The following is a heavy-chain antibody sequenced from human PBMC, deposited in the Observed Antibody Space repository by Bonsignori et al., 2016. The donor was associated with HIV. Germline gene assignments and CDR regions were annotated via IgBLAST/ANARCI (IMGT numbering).Heavy chain of an antibody. J-gene: IGHJ4*02. CDR2: IYTSGST. Sequence: LRLSCTVSGGSISSGSYYWSWIRQPAGKGLEWIGRIYTSGSTNYNPSLKSRVTISVDTSKNQFSLKLSSVTAADTAVYYCARDRGGGDRDYWGQGTLVTVSS. V-gene: IGHV4-61*02. CDR1: GGSISSGSYY. CDR3: ARDRGGGDRDY. D-gene: IGHD2-21*01.